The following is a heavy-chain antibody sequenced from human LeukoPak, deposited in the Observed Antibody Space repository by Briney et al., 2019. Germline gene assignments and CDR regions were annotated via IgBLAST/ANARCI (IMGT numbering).Heavy chain of an antibody. V-gene: IGHV3-23*01. CDR3: AKDVVVEGWFDP. D-gene: IGHD2-2*01. Sequence: GGSLRLSCAASGVTFSSYAMSRVRQAPGKGLEWVSAISGSGGSTYYADSVKDRFTISRDNSKNTLYLQMNSLRAEDTAVYYCAKDVVVEGWFDPWGQGTLVTVSS. CDR1: GVTFSSYA. J-gene: IGHJ5*02. CDR2: ISGSGGST.